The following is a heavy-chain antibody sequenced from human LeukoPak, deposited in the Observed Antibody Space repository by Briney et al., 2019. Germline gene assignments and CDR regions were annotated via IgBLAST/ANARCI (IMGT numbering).Heavy chain of an antibody. CDR3: ASSSRGALDY. J-gene: IGHJ4*02. CDR2: ISSSSTYI. CDR1: GFTFSSYS. Sequence: PGGSLRLSCAASGFTFSSYSMNWVRQAPGKGLEWVSSISSSSTYIYYADSVKGRFTISRDNAKNSLYLQMNSLRAEDTAAYYCASSSRGALDYWGQGTLVTVAS. D-gene: IGHD3-10*01. V-gene: IGHV3-21*01.